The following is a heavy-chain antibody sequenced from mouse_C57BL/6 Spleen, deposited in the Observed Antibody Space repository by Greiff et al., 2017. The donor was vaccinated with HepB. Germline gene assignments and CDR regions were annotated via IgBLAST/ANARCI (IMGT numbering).Heavy chain of an antibody. D-gene: IGHD1-1*01. CDR2: ISYDGSN. Sequence: ESGPGLVKPSQSLSLTCSVSGYSITSGYYWNWIRQFPGNNLEWMGYISYDGSNNYNPSLKNRISITRDTSKNQFFLKLNSVTTEDTATYYCARAVYYYGSSAMDYWGQGTSVTVSS. V-gene: IGHV3-6*01. J-gene: IGHJ4*01. CDR1: GYSITSGYY. CDR3: ARAVYYYGSSAMDY.